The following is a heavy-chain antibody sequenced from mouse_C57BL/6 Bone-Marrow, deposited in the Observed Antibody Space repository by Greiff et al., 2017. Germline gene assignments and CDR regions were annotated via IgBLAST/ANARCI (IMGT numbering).Heavy chain of an antibody. V-gene: IGHV1-85*01. J-gene: IGHJ1*03. Sequence: QVQLKESGPELVKPGASVKLSCKASGYTFTSYDINWVKQRPGQGLEWIGWMYPRDGSTKYNEKFKGKATWTVDTSSSTAYMGLHSLTSEDSAVYFCARVEFDGSSGDWYFDVWGTGTTGTVSS. CDR2: MYPRDGST. CDR3: ARVEFDGSSGDWYFDV. CDR1: GYTFTSYD. D-gene: IGHD1-1*01.